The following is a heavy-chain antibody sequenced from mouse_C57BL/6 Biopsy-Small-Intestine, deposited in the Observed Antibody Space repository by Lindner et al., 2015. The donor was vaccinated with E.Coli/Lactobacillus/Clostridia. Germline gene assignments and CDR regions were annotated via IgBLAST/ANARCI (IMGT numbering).Heavy chain of an antibody. CDR1: GHTFTDYY. V-gene: IGHV1-76*01. CDR2: IYPGSGNT. J-gene: IGHJ3*01. D-gene: IGHD2-4*01. Sequence: VQLQESGAELVRPGASVKLSCKVSGHTFTDYYINWVKQRPGQGLEWIARIYPGSGNTYYNEKFKGKATLTAEKSSNTAYVQLSSLTSEDSAVYFCASQDDYDETFAYWGQGTLVTVSA. CDR3: ASQDDYDETFAY.